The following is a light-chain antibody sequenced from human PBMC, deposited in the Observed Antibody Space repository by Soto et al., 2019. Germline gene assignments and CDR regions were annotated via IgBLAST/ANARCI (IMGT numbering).Light chain of an antibody. CDR1: QSIRNY. Sequence: IQMTQSPSSLSASVGDRVTISCRASQSIRNYVSWNQQKPGTAPKLLIRAASTLQSGVPSRFSGSGSGTDFTLTISSLQIEDFATYFCQQTDSTPQTFGQGTNVEI. V-gene: IGKV1-39*01. CDR2: AAS. CDR3: QQTDSTPQT. J-gene: IGKJ1*01.